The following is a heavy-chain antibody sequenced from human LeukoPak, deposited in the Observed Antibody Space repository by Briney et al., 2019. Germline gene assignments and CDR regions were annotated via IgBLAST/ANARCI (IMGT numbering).Heavy chain of an antibody. Sequence: PGGSLRLSCAASGFTFTNAWMSWDRQAPGKGLEWVGRIKSKTDVGTTDYAAPVKGRFTISRNDSKNTLYLQMNSLKTEDTAVYYCTTGGDYYDSSGYSGVDYWGQGTLVTVSS. CDR2: IKSKTDVGTT. CDR1: GFTFTNAW. D-gene: IGHD3-22*01. CDR3: TTGGDYYDSSGYSGVDY. V-gene: IGHV3-15*01. J-gene: IGHJ4*02.